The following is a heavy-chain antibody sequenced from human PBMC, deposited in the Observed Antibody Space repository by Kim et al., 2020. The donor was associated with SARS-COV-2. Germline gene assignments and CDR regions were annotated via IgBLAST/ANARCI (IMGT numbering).Heavy chain of an antibody. CDR2: NT. V-gene: IGHV4-59*01. Sequence: NTNYNPSLGSRVTTSLDTSKNQFSLKLSSVTAADTAVYYCARERFSDAFDLWGQGTVVTVSS. D-gene: IGHD3-3*01. J-gene: IGHJ3*01. CDR3: ARERFSDAFDL.